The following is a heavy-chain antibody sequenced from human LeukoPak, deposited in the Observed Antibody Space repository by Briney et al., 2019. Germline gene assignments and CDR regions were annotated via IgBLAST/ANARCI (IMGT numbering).Heavy chain of an antibody. J-gene: IGHJ4*01. CDR3: STDPRLLMY. CDR1: GFTFSSYG. Sequence: PGGSLRLSCAASGFTFSSYGMTWVRQAPGKGLEWVSYISSSSSTIYYADSVKGRFTISRDNAKNSLYLQMNSLRPEDTALYYCSTDPRLLMYWGHGTLVTVSS. D-gene: IGHD2-8*01. CDR2: ISSSSSTI. V-gene: IGHV3-48*01.